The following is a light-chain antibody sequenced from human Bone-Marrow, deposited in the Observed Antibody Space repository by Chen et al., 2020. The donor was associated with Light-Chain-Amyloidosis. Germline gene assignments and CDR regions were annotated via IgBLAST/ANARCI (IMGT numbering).Light chain of an antibody. Sequence: NFMLTQPPSVSESPGKTVIISCTRRSVSIATNYVQWYQQRPGSPPTTVIYEDDQRPSGVPDRFSGSIDRSYNSASLTISGLKTEDEADYYCQSYQGSSQGVFGGGTKLTVL. V-gene: IGLV6-57*01. J-gene: IGLJ3*02. CDR3: QSYQGSSQGV. CDR1: SVSIATNY. CDR2: EDD.